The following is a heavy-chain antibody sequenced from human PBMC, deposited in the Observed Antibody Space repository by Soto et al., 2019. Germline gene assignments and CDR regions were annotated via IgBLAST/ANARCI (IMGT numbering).Heavy chain of an antibody. Sequence: TSETLSLTCPVSGGTISSGDYYWSWIRQPPGKGLEWIGYIYYSGSTYYNPSLKSRVTISVDTSKNQFSLKLSSVTAADTAVYYCARETAMVQFDYWGQGTLVTVSS. J-gene: IGHJ4*02. CDR3: ARETAMVQFDY. V-gene: IGHV4-30-4*01. CDR2: IYYSGST. CDR1: GGTISSGDYY. D-gene: IGHD5-18*01.